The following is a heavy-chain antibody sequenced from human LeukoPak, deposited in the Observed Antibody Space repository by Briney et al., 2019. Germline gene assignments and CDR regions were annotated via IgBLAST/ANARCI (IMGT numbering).Heavy chain of an antibody. J-gene: IGHJ4*02. Sequence: ETLSLTCAVYGGSFSGYYWSWVRQAPGKGLEWVANIKQDGSEKYYVDSVKGRFTISRDNAKNSLYLQMNSLRAEDTAVYYCARDLGSNWGSGYFDYWGQGTLVTVSS. V-gene: IGHV3-7*01. CDR3: ARDLGSNWGSGYFDY. CDR1: GGSFSGYY. CDR2: IKQDGSEK. D-gene: IGHD7-27*01.